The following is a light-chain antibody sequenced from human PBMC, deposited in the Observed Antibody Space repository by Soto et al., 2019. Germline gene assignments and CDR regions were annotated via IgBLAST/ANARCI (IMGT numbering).Light chain of an antibody. V-gene: IGKV3D-11*03. J-gene: IGKJ1*01. Sequence: EIVLTQSPATLSVSPGDRVTLSCRASQSVDINLAWYQQKRGQAPRLLVYDVSNRATGIPARFSGGGSGTDFTLTISNLEPEDVAVYYCQQRSDWPWTFGQGTKVDIK. CDR2: DVS. CDR1: QSVDIN. CDR3: QQRSDWPWT.